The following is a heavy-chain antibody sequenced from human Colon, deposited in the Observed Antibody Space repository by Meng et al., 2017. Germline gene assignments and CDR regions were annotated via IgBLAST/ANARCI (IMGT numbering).Heavy chain of an antibody. CDR1: NGSINSAVYY. Sequence: QVQLQESGPGLVKPSQTLSLTCTISNGSINSAVYYWNWIRQPPGKGPEWLGYIHSSGNTYYTPSLKSRLAMSLDTSKNQFSLRLTSVTAADTAVYYCARNPVIPDARTFDFWSQGALVTVSS. V-gene: IGHV4-30-4*01. CDR3: ARNPVIPDARTFDF. J-gene: IGHJ4*02. CDR2: IHSSGNT. D-gene: IGHD2-2*01.